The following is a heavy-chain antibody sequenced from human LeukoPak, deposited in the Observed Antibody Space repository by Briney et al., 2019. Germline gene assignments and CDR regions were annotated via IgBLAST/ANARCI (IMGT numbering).Heavy chain of an antibody. V-gene: IGHV3-7*01. CDR1: GFTFSSYW. CDR3: TRDLLGYASSWDI. D-gene: IGHD6-13*01. J-gene: IGHJ3*02. CDR2: IKQDGSEK. Sequence: PGGSLRLSCAASGFTFSSYWMSWVRQAPGKGLEWVANIKQDGSEKYYVDSVKGRFTISRDNAKNSLYLQMNSPRAEDTAVYYCTRDLLGYASSWDIWGQGTMVTVSS.